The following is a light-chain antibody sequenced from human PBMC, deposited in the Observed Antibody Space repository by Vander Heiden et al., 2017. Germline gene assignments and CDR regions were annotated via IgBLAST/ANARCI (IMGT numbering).Light chain of an antibody. CDR1: QSVGSN. J-gene: IGKJ1*01. CDR2: GAS. CDR3: QQYNNWPPWT. V-gene: IGKV3-15*01. Sequence: EIVMTQSPATLSVSPGERATLSCRASQSVGSNLAWYQQKPGQAPRLLIDGASTRATGIPDRFSGSGSGTEFTLTISSLQSEDFAVYYCQQYNNWPPWTFGKGNKVEIK.